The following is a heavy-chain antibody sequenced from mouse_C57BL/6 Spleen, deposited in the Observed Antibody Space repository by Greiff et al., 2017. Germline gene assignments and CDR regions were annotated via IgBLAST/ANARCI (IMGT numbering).Heavy chain of an antibody. D-gene: IGHD1-1*01. CDR3: SREYYGNSFYWYFAV. V-gene: IGHV1-20*01. J-gene: IGHJ1*03. Sequence: EVQLVESGPELVKPGASVKISCKASGYSFTGYFMNWVMQSHGKSLEWIGRINPYNGDTFYNQKFKGKATLTVDKSSSTAHMELRSLTSEDSAVXYCSREYYGNSFYWYFAVWGTGATVTVSS. CDR1: GYSFTGYF. CDR2: INPYNGDT.